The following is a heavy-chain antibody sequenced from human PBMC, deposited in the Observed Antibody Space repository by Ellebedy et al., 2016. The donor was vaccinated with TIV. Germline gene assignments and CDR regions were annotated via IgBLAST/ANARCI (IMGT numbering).Heavy chain of an antibody. CDR2: IYPGDSDT. CDR3: ARRMVHYADYGQRFDY. Sequence: PGGSLRLSCQGSGYNFPTFWIGWVRQRPGKGLESMGLIYPGDSDTRYSPAFQGQVTFSVDKSTNTAYLQWSSLRASDTAIYYCARRMVHYADYGQRFDYWGQGTLVTVSS. V-gene: IGHV5-51*01. CDR1: GYNFPTFW. J-gene: IGHJ4*02. D-gene: IGHD4-17*01.